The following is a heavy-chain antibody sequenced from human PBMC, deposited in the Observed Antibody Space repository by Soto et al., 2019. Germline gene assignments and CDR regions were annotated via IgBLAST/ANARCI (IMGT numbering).Heavy chain of an antibody. J-gene: IGHJ4*02. CDR2: IYWDDDK. Sequence: QITLKESGPPLVKPTQTLTLTCTFSGFSLSTSGVGVGWIRQPPGKALEWLALIYWDDDKRYSPSLRSRLTITKDTSKNQVFLTMTNMDPVDTATYYCAHTHYSNYFDYWGQGALVTVSS. D-gene: IGHD4-4*01. V-gene: IGHV2-5*02. CDR1: GFSLSTSGVG. CDR3: AHTHYSNYFDY.